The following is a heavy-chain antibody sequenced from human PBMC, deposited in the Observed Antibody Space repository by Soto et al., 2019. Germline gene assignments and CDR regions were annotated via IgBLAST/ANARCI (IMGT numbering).Heavy chain of an antibody. V-gene: IGHV3-23*01. Sequence: EVQLLESGGGLVQPGGSRRLSCAASGFTFSSYAMSLVRQAPGKGLELVSTISDSGSTYYADSVKGRFTISRAISKNTLYVQMSSVRAEDTAVYYCAEGGEGYCSGTSCLYHMDAWGKGTTVTLSS. CDR2: ISDSGST. D-gene: IGHD2-15*01. CDR3: AEGGEGYCSGTSCLYHMDA. CDR1: GFTFSSYA. J-gene: IGHJ6*03.